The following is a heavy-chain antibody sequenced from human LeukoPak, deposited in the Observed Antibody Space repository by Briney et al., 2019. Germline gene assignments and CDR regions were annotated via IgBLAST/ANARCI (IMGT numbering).Heavy chain of an antibody. V-gene: IGHV4-38-2*02. CDR1: GYSISSGYY. CDR2: IYHSGST. J-gene: IGHJ4*02. Sequence: PSETLSLTCTVSGYSISSGYYWGWIQQPPGKGLNWIGSIYHSGSTYYNPSLKSRVTISVDTSKNQFSLKLSSVTAADTAVYYCARVDVGATDYFDYWGQGTLVTVSS. CDR3: ARVDVGATDYFDY. D-gene: IGHD1-26*01.